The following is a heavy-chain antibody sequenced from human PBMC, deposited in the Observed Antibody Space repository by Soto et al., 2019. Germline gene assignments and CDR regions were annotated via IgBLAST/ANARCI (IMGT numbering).Heavy chain of an antibody. CDR1: GYTLTEVA. CDR3: ATGIRGYSYGFSDY. Sequence: QVQLVQSGAEVKKPGASVKVSCKVSGYTLTEVAMHWVRQAPGKGLEWMGRFDPEDGKTIYAPKFQGRVSLNEDTSTDTAYMELSSLGSHDPAAYYCATGIRGYSYGFSDYRAQGTPVTVS. J-gene: IGHJ4*02. V-gene: IGHV1-24*01. D-gene: IGHD5-18*01. CDR2: FDPEDGKT.